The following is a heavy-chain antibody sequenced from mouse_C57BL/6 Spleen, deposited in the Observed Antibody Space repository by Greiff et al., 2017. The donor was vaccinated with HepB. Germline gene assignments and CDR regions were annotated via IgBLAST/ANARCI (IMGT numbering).Heavy chain of an antibody. CDR1: GFTFSDYG. D-gene: IGHD2-2*01. Sequence: EVMLVESGGGLVKPGGSLKLSCAASGFTFSDYGMHWVRQAPEKGLEWVAYISSGSSTIYYADTVKGRFTISRDNATNTLFLQMTSLRSEDTAMYYCARGGYYNAMDYWGQGTSVTVSS. J-gene: IGHJ4*01. CDR3: ARGGYYNAMDY. CDR2: ISSGSSTI. V-gene: IGHV5-17*01.